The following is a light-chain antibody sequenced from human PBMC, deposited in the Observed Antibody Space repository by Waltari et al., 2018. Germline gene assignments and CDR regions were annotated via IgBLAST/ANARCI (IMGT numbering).Light chain of an antibody. CDR2: KVS. CDR3: QQYNSYPLI. Sequence: DIQMTQSPSTLSASVVDRVTITCRASQSVNNNLAWYQQKPGKAPKVLIHKVSRLESGVPSRFSGSQSGTEFTFTISSLQPDDFATYYCQQYNSYPLIFGGGTTVEIK. V-gene: IGKV1-5*03. CDR1: QSVNNN. J-gene: IGKJ4*01.